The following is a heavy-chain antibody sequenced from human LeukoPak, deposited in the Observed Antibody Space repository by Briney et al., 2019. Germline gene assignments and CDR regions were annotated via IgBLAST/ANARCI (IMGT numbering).Heavy chain of an antibody. CDR2: ISWNSGSI. J-gene: IGHJ4*02. D-gene: IGHD1-26*01. CDR3: AKETRVGATKGSFDY. Sequence: GGSLRLSCAASGFTFDDYAMHWVRQAPGKGLEWVSGISWNSGSIGYADSVKGRFTISRDNAENSLYLQMNSLRAEDTALYYCAKETRVGATKGSFDYWGQGTLVTVSS. CDR1: GFTFDDYA. V-gene: IGHV3-9*01.